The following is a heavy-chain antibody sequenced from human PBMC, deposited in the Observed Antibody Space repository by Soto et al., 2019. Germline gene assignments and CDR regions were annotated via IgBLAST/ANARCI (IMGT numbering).Heavy chain of an antibody. CDR2: IRGSGATT. CDR1: GFIFTKYA. J-gene: IGHJ6*02. CDR3: AKWGLIPGITDGHV. Sequence: PGGSLRLSCAASGFIFTKYAMSWVRQVPGKGLEWVSTIRGSGATTYYADSVKGRFTISRDGSRNTVYLQMTSLRAEDTAVYFCAKWGLIPGITDGHVWGQGTTVTVSS. D-gene: IGHD1-7*01. V-gene: IGHV3-23*01.